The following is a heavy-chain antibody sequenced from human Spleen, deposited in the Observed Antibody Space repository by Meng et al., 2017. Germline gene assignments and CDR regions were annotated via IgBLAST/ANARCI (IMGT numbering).Heavy chain of an antibody. D-gene: IGHD3-22*01. CDR2: IHYSGST. J-gene: IGHJ5*02. Sequence: QVQLQESGPGLVKPSQTLSLTCTVPGGSISSGTYYWGWIRQLPGKGLEWIAYIHYSGSTYYSPSLKSRVTIPVDTSKNQLSLKLSSMTAADTAVYYCARYVFDSSSLYSNWFDPWGQGTLVTVSS. CDR1: GGSISSGTYY. V-gene: IGHV4-31*03. CDR3: ARYVFDSSSLYSNWFDP.